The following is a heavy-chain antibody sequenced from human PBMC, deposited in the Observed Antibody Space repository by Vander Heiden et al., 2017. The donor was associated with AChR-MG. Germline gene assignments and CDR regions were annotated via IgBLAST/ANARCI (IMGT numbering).Heavy chain of an antibody. CDR3: ARNWALDY. D-gene: IGHD7-27*01. V-gene: IGHV3-30-3*01. Sequence: QVQLVESGGGVVQPGRYLRLSCAASGFTFSSYAMHWVRQAPGKGLEWVAVISYDGSNKYYADSVKGRFTISRDNSKNTLYLQMNSLRAEDTAVYYCARNWALDYWGQGTLVTVSS. J-gene: IGHJ4*02. CDR2: ISYDGSNK. CDR1: GFTFSSYA.